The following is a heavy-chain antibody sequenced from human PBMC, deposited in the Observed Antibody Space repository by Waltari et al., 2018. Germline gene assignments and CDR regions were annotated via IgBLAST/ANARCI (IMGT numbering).Heavy chain of an antibody. Sequence: QVQLVQSGAEVKKPGASVKVSCKVSGYTLTELSMHWVRQAPGKGLEWMGGFDPEDGETIYAQKFQGRVTMTEDTSTDTAYMELSSLRSEDTAVYYCATVPPHYSSGWPYNWFDPWGQGTLVTVSS. CDR3: ATVPPHYSSGWPYNWFDP. CDR1: GYTLTELS. V-gene: IGHV1-24*01. D-gene: IGHD6-19*01. CDR2: FDPEDGET. J-gene: IGHJ5*02.